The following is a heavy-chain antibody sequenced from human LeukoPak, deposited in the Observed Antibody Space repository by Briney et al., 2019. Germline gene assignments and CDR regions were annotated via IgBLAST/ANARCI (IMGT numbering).Heavy chain of an antibody. J-gene: IGHJ4*02. CDR1: GFTFSDHY. V-gene: IGHV3-72*01. Sequence: PGGSLRLSCAASGFTFSDHYMDWVRQAPGKGLEWVARFRNKVNSYTTEYAASVKGRFTISRDDSKNSLYLQMNSLKTEDTAVYYCARLGYCSSTKCYVIDYWGQGTQVTVSS. D-gene: IGHD2-2*01. CDR3: ARLGYCSSTKCYVIDY. CDR2: FRNKVNSYTT.